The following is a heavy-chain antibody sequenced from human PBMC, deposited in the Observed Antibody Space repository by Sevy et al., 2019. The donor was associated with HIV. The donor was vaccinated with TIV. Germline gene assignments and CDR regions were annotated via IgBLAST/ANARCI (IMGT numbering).Heavy chain of an antibody. V-gene: IGHV3-7*01. J-gene: IGHJ4*02. CDR1: GFSFSDYY. CDR3: TRELWPGYY. CDR2: IYQDGSQE. D-gene: IGHD2-21*01. Sequence: GGSLRLSCAACGFSFSDYYMGWVRQAPGKGLEWVANIYQDGSQENYADSVKGRFTISRDNAKNSVYLQMNSLRVDDTGIYYCTRELWPGYYWGQGTLVTVSS.